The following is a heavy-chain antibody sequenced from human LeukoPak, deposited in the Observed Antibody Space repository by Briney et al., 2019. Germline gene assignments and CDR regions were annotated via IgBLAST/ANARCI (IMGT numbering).Heavy chain of an antibody. CDR1: GGSISSSSYY. CDR2: IYYSGST. D-gene: IGHD3-3*01. V-gene: IGHV4-39*01. Sequence: PSETLSLTCTVSGGSISSSSYYWGWIREPPGKGLEWIGRIYYSGSTYYNPSLKRRVTISVDTPKNQFFLKLSSVTAADAAVCHCARLGVTFDIWGQGTMVTVSS. CDR3: ARLGVTFDI. J-gene: IGHJ3*02.